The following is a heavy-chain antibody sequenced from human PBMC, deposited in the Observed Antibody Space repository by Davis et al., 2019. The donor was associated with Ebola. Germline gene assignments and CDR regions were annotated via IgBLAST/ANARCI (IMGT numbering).Heavy chain of an antibody. CDR3: ARGHSSSWYTEFDP. Sequence: PSETPSLTCTVSGGSISSGSYYWSWIRQPAGKGLEWIGHIYTSGSTNYNPSLKSRVTISVDTSKNQFSLKLSSVTAADTAVYYCARGHSSSWYTEFDPWGQGTLVTVSS. CDR1: GGSISSGSYY. D-gene: IGHD6-13*01. J-gene: IGHJ5*02. V-gene: IGHV4-61*09. CDR2: IYTSGST.